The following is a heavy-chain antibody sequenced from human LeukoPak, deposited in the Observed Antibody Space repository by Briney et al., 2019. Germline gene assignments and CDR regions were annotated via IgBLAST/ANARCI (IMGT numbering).Heavy chain of an antibody. CDR3: ARDLRFYDY. CDR2: IKQDGSEK. Sequence: GGSLRLSCAASGFTFSGYWMSWVRRAPGKGLEWVANIKQDGSEKYYVDSVKGRFTISRDNAKSSLYLQMNSLRAEDTAVYYCARDLRFYDYWGQGTLVTVSS. CDR1: GFTFSGYW. J-gene: IGHJ4*02. V-gene: IGHV3-7*01. D-gene: IGHD3-3*01.